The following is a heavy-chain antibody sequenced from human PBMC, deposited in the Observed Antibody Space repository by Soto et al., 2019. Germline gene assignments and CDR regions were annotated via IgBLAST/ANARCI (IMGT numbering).Heavy chain of an antibody. Sequence: GASVKVSCKASGYTFASYGISWVRQAPGQGLEWMGWISAYNGNTNYAQKLQGRVTMTTDTSTSTAYMELRSLRSDDTAVYYCARVEPRITGTNWFDPWGQGTLVTVSS. D-gene: IGHD1-20*01. J-gene: IGHJ5*02. V-gene: IGHV1-18*01. CDR2: ISAYNGNT. CDR1: GYTFASYG. CDR3: ARVEPRITGTNWFDP.